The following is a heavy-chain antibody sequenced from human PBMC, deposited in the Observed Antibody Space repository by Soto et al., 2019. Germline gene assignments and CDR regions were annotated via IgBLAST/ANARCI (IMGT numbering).Heavy chain of an antibody. J-gene: IGHJ5*02. D-gene: IGHD2-2*01. CDR2: IYWDDDK. CDR1: GFSLSTSGVG. V-gene: IGHV2-5*02. Sequence: QITLKESGPTLVKPTQTLTLTCTFSGFSLSTSGVGVGWIRQPPGKALEWLALIYWDDDKRYSPSLKSRLTITKDTSKNQVVLTRTNRDPVDTATYYCAHRRGGYCSSTSCRDNWFDPWGQGTLVTVSS. CDR3: AHRRGGYCSSTSCRDNWFDP.